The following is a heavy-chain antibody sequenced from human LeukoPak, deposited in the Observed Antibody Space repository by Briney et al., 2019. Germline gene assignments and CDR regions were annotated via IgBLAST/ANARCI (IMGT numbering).Heavy chain of an antibody. D-gene: IGHD2-2*01. J-gene: IGHJ4*02. Sequence: KPSQTLSLTCTVSGGSISSGSYYWNWIRQPAGKGLEWIGRIYTSGSTNYNPSLKSRVTISVDTSKNQFSLKLSSATAADTAVYYCARDQLLWAFDSWGQGTLVTVSS. V-gene: IGHV4-61*02. CDR1: GGSISSGSYY. CDR3: ARDQLLWAFDS. CDR2: IYTSGST.